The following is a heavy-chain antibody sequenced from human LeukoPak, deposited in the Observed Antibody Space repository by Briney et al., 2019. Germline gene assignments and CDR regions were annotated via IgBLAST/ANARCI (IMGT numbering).Heavy chain of an antibody. V-gene: IGHV3-48*01. D-gene: IGHD3-10*01. CDR3: AKDREYYGSY. CDR2: ISSSGNSR. CDR1: GFILSNYR. J-gene: IGHJ4*02. Sequence: GGSLRLSCAASGFILSNYRMNWVRQAPGKGLEWVSYISSSGNSREYADSVKGRFTISRDNSKNTLYLQMNSLRAEDTAVYYCAKDREYYGSYWGQGTLVTVSS.